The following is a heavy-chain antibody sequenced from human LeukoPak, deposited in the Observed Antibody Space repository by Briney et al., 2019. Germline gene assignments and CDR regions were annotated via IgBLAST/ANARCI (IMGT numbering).Heavy chain of an antibody. V-gene: IGHV4-39*01. J-gene: IGHJ4*02. Sequence: SETLSLTCTVSGGSISSNNYYWGWIRQPPGKGLEWIGSIYYSGSTYYNPSLKSRGTISVDTSKNEFSLKLSSVAAADTAVYYCATTYYDFWSGDIPLAYWGQGTLVTVSS. CDR3: ATTYYDFWSGDIPLAY. CDR1: GGSISSNNYY. D-gene: IGHD3-3*01. CDR2: IYYSGST.